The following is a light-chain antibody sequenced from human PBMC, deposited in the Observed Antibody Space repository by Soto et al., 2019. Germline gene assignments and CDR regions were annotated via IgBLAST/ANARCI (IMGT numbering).Light chain of an antibody. CDR3: AAWDGSLNGYV. CDR2: SSN. J-gene: IGLJ1*01. Sequence: QTVLTQPPSASGAPGQRVTISCSGSSSNIGSYTVNWYQQFPGIAPKLLIYSSNQRPSGVPGRFSGSKSGTSASLAIIGLQSEDESDYYCAAWDGSLNGYVFGTGTKLTVL. CDR1: SSNIGSYT. V-gene: IGLV1-44*01.